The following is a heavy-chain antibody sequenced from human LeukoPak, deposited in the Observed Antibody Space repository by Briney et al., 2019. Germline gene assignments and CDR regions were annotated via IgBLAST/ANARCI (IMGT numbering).Heavy chain of an antibody. CDR1: GGSISSYY. D-gene: IGHD5-18*01. CDR2: IYYSGST. CDR3: ARGIVDTAMVFD. J-gene: IGHJ4*02. Sequence: PSETLSLTCTVSGGSISSYYWSWIRQPPGKGLEWIGYIYYSGSTNYNPSLKSRVTISVDTSKNQFSLKLSSVTAADTAVYYCARGIVDTAMVFDWGQGTLVTVSS. V-gene: IGHV4-59*01.